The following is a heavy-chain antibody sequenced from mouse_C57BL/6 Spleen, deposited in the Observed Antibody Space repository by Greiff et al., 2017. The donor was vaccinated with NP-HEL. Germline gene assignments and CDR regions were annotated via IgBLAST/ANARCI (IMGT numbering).Heavy chain of an antibody. CDR2: IYPGDGDT. CDR1: GYAFSSYW. CDR3: ARGDYSNYEFAY. J-gene: IGHJ3*01. Sequence: VMLVESGAELVKPGASVKISCKASGYAFSSYWMNWVKQRPGKGLEWIGQIYPGDGDTNYNGKFKGKATLTADKSSSTAYMQLSSLTSEDSAVYFCARGDYSNYEFAYWGQGTLVTVSA. V-gene: IGHV1-80*01. D-gene: IGHD2-5*01.